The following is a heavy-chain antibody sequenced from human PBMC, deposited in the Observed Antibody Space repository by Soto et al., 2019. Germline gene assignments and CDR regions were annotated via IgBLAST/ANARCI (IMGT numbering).Heavy chain of an antibody. D-gene: IGHD5-18*01. CDR3: ARESTRGYSAAYFDY. CDR1: GFTFSSYA. Sequence: PGGSLRLSCAASGFTFSSYAMHWVRQAPGKGLEWVAVISYDGSNKYYADSVKGRFTISRDNSKNTLYLQMNSLRAEDTAVYYCARESTRGYSAAYFDYWGQGTLVTVSS. J-gene: IGHJ4*02. CDR2: ISYDGSNK. V-gene: IGHV3-30-3*01.